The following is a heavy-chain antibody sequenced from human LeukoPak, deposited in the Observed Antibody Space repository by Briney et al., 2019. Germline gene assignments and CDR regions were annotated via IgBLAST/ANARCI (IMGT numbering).Heavy chain of an antibody. V-gene: IGHV3-30*04. J-gene: IGHJ4*02. CDR3: ARAGNILTGYSFDY. Sequence: SGGSLRLSCAASGFTFSSYAMHWVRQAPGKGLEWVAVISYDGSNKYYADSVKGRFTIARDNSKNTLYLQMNSRRAEDTAVYYCARAGNILTGYSFDYWGQGTLVTVSS. CDR1: GFTFSSYA. D-gene: IGHD3-9*01. CDR2: ISYDGSNK.